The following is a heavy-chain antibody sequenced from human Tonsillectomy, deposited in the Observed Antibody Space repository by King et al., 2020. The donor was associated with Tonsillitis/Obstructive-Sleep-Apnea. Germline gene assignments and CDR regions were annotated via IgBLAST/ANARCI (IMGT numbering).Heavy chain of an antibody. Sequence: QLVQSGGGVVQPGRSLRLSCAASGFTFSSYGMHWVRQAPGKGLEGVAVISYDGSNKYYADSVKGRFTISRDNSKNTLYLQMNSLRAEDTAVYYCAKELSAMYRGDFDYWGQGTLVTVSS. J-gene: IGHJ4*02. CDR3: AKELSAMYRGDFDY. D-gene: IGHD2-2*01. CDR2: ISYDGSNK. V-gene: IGHV3-30*18. CDR1: GFTFSSYG.